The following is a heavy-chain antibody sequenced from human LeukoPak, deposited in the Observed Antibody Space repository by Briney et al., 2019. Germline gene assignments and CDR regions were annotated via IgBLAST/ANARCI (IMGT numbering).Heavy chain of an antibody. Sequence: GGSLRLSCAASGFTFSSYGMHWVRQAPGKGLEWVAVIWYDGSNKYYADSVKGRFTISRDNAKNSLYLQMNSLRAEDTAVYYCARGRETFDYWGQGILVTVSS. J-gene: IGHJ4*02. V-gene: IGHV3-33*01. CDR1: GFTFSSYG. D-gene: IGHD5-24*01. CDR2: IWYDGSNK. CDR3: ARGRETFDY.